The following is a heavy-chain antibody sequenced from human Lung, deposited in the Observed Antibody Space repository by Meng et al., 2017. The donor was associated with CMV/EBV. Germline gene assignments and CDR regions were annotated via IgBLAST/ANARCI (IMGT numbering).Heavy chain of an antibody. CDR1: GYSFTSYW. J-gene: IGHJ3*02. CDR3: ARQIGNAAHDAFDI. V-gene: IGHV5-51*01. CDR2: IYPSDTDT. Sequence: GEXXNFSCAASGYSFTSYWIGWVRQMPGKGLEWMGIIYPSDTDTRYSPSFQGLVTISADKSISTAYLQWSSLTASDTAMYYCARQIGNAAHDAFDIWGQGTMVTVSS. D-gene: IGHD2-15*01.